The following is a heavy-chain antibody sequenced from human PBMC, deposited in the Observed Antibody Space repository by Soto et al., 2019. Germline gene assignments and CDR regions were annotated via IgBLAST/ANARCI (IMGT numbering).Heavy chain of an antibody. V-gene: IGHV4-59*01. Sequence: PSETLSLTCTVSGGSISSYYWSWIRQPPGKGLEWIGYIYYSGSTNYNPSLKSRVTISVDTSKNQFSLKLSSVNAADTAVYYCARVGYYDSSGYYRPAEFDYWGQGTLVTVSS. D-gene: IGHD3-22*01. J-gene: IGHJ4*02. CDR1: GGSISSYY. CDR2: IYYSGST. CDR3: ARVGYYDSSGYYRPAEFDY.